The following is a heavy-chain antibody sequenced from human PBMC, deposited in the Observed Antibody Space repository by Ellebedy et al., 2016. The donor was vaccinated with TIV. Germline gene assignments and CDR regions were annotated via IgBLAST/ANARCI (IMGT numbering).Heavy chain of an antibody. CDR1: GASFSDYC. CDR3: AASPLDPLNPPL. V-gene: IGHV4-34*01. J-gene: IGHJ4*01. D-gene: IGHD3-9*01. Sequence: MPSETLSLTCAVYGASFSDYCWHWIRQSPGNGLEWIGEIDHSGILNYNPSLASLVTISVDTSKNQISLRLSSLTAADTAVYYCAASPLDPLNPPLWGHGTLVTVSP. CDR2: IDHSGIL.